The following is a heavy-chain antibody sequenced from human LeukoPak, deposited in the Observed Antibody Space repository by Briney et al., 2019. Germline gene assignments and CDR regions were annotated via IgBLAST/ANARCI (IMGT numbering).Heavy chain of an antibody. V-gene: IGHV3-21*01. CDR2: VVYGETTT. CDR1: GFIFSNYV. Sequence: GGSLRLSCAGSGFIFSNYVLSWVRQAPGKGLEWVSSVVYGETTTYYTSSVKGRFTISRDNAKNSLYLQMNSLRAEDTAVYYCARARGRSINDAFDIWGQGTMVTVSS. CDR3: ARARGRSINDAFDI. D-gene: IGHD3-16*01. J-gene: IGHJ3*02.